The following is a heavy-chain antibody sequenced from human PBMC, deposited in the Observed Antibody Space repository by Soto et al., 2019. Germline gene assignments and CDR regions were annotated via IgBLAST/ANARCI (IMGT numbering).Heavy chain of an antibody. J-gene: IGHJ4*02. CDR1: GFSLSTSGVG. V-gene: IGHV2-5*02. D-gene: IGHD3-9*01. CDR2: IYWDDGK. Sequence: SGPTLVNPTQTLTLTCTFSGFSLSTSGVGVAWIRQPPGKALEWLALIYWDDGKRYSPSLKTRLNITKDTSKNQVVLTLTNVDPVDTATYYCXHRPAYDISTGYYPFDYWGRGSLVTVSS. CDR3: XHRPAYDISTGYYPFDY.